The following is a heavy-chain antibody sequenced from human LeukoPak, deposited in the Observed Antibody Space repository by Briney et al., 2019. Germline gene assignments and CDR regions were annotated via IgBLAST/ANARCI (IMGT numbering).Heavy chain of an antibody. CDR3: AREDWNDGVTGYYGMDV. Sequence: SVKFACKASGSTFSSYPISWVLQAPGQGLEWMGGIIPIFGTASYAQKFQGRVTITADESTSTAYMELSSLRSEDTAVYYCAREDWNDGVTGYYGMDVWGKGTTVTVSS. CDR2: IIPIFGTA. J-gene: IGHJ6*04. CDR1: GSTFSSYP. V-gene: IGHV1-69*13. D-gene: IGHD1-1*01.